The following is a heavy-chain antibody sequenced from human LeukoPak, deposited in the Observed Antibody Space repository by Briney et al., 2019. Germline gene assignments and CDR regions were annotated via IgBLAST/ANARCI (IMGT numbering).Heavy chain of an antibody. V-gene: IGHV1-2*02. CDR2: INPNSGGT. D-gene: IGHD1-26*01. J-gene: IGHJ6*03. CDR1: GYTFTGYY. Sequence: GASVKVSCKASGYTFTGYYMHWVRQAPGQGLEWMGWINPNSGGTNYAQKFQGRVTMTRDTSISTAYMELSRLRSDDTAVYYCARDLAGATSHYYYYMDVWGKGTTVTISS. CDR3: ARDLAGATSHYYYYMDV.